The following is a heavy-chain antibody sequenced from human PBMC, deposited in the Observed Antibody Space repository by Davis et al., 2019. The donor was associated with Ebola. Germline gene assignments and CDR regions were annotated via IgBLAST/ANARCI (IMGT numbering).Heavy chain of an antibody. CDR2: LGTSADT. CDR1: GFVFRNYV. Sequence: GGSLRLCCAASGFVFRNYVMSWVRQAPGKGLEWVSTLGTSADTYYADSVKGRFTISRDNSKNTLYLQMNGLRVEDTAIYYCAKDTSNIWFDIWGQGTNVTVSS. J-gene: IGHJ3*02. V-gene: IGHV3-23*01. D-gene: IGHD1-26*01. CDR3: AKDTSNIWFDI.